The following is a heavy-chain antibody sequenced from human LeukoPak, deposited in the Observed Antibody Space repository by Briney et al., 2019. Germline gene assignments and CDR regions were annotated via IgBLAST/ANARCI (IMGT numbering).Heavy chain of an antibody. Sequence: SQTLSLTCTVSGGSISSGGYYWSWIRQHPGKGLEWIGYIYYSGSTYHNPSLKSRVTISVDTSKNQFSLKLSSVTAADTAVYYCAREDDSSSSILDYWGQGTLVTVSS. CDR1: GGSISSGGYY. CDR3: AREDDSSSSILDY. J-gene: IGHJ4*02. V-gene: IGHV4-31*03. D-gene: IGHD6-6*01. CDR2: IYYSGST.